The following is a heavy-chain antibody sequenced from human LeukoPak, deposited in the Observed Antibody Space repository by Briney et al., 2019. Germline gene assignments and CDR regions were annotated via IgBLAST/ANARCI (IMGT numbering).Heavy chain of an antibody. CDR2: FYSGGKT. CDR1: GFTVSSSY. D-gene: IGHD3-10*01. Sequence: GGSLRLSCAASGFTVSSSYMSWVRQAPGKGLEWVSVFYSGGKTYYTDSVKGRFTISRDNSKNTLYLQMNSLRAEDTAVYYCARVRITMVRGHTKKYNWFDPWGQGTLVTVSS. V-gene: IGHV3-53*01. CDR3: ARVRITMVRGHTKKYNWFDP. J-gene: IGHJ5*02.